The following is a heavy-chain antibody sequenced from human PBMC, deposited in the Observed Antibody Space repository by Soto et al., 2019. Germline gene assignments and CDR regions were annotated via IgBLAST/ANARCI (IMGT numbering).Heavy chain of an antibody. CDR3: ARESHDILTGPPWVWYFDL. J-gene: IGHJ2*01. Sequence: QLQQWGAGPLRPLETLSLTCGVSGGSFGGYYWAWIRQSPEKGLEWIGEINDRGSVNYNPSLQSRVSISVDTSKSHYSLTLRSVTAADTAIYYCARESHDILTGPPWVWYFDLWGRGTLVTVSS. D-gene: IGHD3-9*01. V-gene: IGHV4-34*02. CDR1: GGSFGGYY. CDR2: INDRGSV.